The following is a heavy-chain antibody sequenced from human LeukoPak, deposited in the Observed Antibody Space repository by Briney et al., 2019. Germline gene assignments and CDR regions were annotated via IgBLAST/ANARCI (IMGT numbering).Heavy chain of an antibody. V-gene: IGHV4-59*08. J-gene: IGHJ3*02. CDR1: CGSLSSYY. CDR2: IYYSGST. Sequence: PSETLSLTCTVSCGSLSSYYWSWIRQPPRKGLEWIGYIYYSGSTNYNPSLKSRVTISVDTSKNQFSLKLSSVTAADTAVYYCARYLTATDAFDIWGQGTMVTVSS. D-gene: IGHD2-8*01. CDR3: ARYLTATDAFDI.